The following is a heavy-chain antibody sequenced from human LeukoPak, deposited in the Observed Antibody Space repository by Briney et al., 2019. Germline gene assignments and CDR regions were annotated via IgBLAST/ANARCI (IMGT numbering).Heavy chain of an antibody. Sequence: GASVKVSCKASGYTFTDYYMHWVRQAPGQGLEWMGWISAYNGNTNYAQKLQGRVTMTTDTSTSTAYMELRSLRSDDTAVYYCARDRPRYFDWLPPGYYYHYMDVWGKGTTVTISS. CDR3: ARDRPRYFDWLPPGYYYHYMDV. J-gene: IGHJ6*03. CDR1: GYTFTDYY. CDR2: ISAYNGNT. D-gene: IGHD3-9*01. V-gene: IGHV1-18*04.